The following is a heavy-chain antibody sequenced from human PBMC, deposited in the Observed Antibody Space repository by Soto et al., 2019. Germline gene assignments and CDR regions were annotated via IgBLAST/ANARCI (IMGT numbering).Heavy chain of an antibody. CDR2: IFYSGST. V-gene: IGHV4-61*08. CDR3: ARASYGMDV. J-gene: IGHJ6*02. CDR1: GGSISSGGYY. Sequence: PSETLSLTCTVSGGSISSGGYYWRWIRKPPGKGREWIGYIFYSGSTNYNPSLKSRVTISVDTSKDQFSLKLSSVTAADTAVYYCARASYGMDVWGQGTTVTVSS.